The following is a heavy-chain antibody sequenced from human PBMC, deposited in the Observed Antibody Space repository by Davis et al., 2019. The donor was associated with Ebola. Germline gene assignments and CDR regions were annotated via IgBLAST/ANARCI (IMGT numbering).Heavy chain of an antibody. CDR1: GFTFSNYA. Sequence: GESLKISCAASGFTFSNYAMTWVRQAPGKGLEWVATLRCSGSGRYDADSVKGRFTIARDNSKNTLYLQMNSLRAEDTAVYYCAKGRGEGNGYNCPFADWGRGPLVTVSS. D-gene: IGHD5-24*01. J-gene: IGHJ4*02. V-gene: IGHV3-23*01. CDR2: LRCSGSGR. CDR3: AKGRGEGNGYNCPFAD.